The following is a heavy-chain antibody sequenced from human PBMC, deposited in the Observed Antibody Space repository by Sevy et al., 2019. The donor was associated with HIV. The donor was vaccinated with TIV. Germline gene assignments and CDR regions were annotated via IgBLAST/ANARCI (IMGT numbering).Heavy chain of an antibody. CDR1: GDSITSYY. V-gene: IGHV4-59*01. CDR2: IHYSGNT. J-gene: IGHJ4*02. Sequence: SETLSLTCSVSGDSITSYYWTWIRQPPGKGLEWIGYIHYSGNTNYNPSLKSRVSISVDRSKNQFSLNLNSVTATDTVVYYCAKGIAVAGPFDYWGQGTLVTVSS. D-gene: IGHD6-19*01. CDR3: AKGIAVAGPFDY.